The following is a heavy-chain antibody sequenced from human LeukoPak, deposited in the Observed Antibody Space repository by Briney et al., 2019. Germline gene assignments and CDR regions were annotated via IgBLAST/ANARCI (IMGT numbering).Heavy chain of an antibody. J-gene: IGHJ4*02. Sequence: GGSLRLSCAASGFTFSSYAMSWVRQAPGKGLEWVSGISGSGGSTYYADSVKGRFTISRDNSKNTLYLQMNSLRAEDTAVYYCWVPATAGEDDYWGQGTLVTVSS. CDR3: WVPATAGEDDY. CDR2: ISGSGGST. CDR1: GFTFSSYA. D-gene: IGHD2-2*01. V-gene: IGHV3-23*01.